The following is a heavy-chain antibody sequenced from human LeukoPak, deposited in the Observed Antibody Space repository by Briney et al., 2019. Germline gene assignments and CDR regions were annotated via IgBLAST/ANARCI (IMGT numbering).Heavy chain of an antibody. CDR3: ARDVGSSGLSS. CDR1: GFTFSSYS. Sequence: PGGSLRLSCAASGFTFSSYSMHWVRQAPGKGLEWVAVIWYDGSNKYYADSVKGRFTISRDNPKNTLYLQMNSLRAEDTAVYYCARDVGSSGLSSWGQGILVTVSS. J-gene: IGHJ5*02. CDR2: IWYDGSNK. V-gene: IGHV3-33*08. D-gene: IGHD6-19*01.